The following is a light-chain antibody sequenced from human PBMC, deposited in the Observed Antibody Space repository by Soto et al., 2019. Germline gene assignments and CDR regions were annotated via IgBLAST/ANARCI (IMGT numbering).Light chain of an antibody. CDR2: DTS. CDR1: QSVGTY. J-gene: IGKJ4*01. CDR3: QQRSNWLT. V-gene: IGKV3-11*01. Sequence: EIVLTQSPATLSLSPGERATLSCRASQSVGTYLAWYQQRPGQAPRLLIYDTSNRATGVPARFSGSGSGTDFTLPINSLEPEDFQVYYCQQRSNWLTFGGGTKVEIK.